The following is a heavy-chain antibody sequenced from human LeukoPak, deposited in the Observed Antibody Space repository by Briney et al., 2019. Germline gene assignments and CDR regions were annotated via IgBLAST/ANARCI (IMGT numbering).Heavy chain of an antibody. V-gene: IGHV1-69*05. CDR3: ARGGTYQTYYDFWSGYYHNWFDP. Sequence: ASVKVSCKASGGTFSSYAISWVRQAPGQGLEWMGRIIPIFGTANYAQKFQGRVTINTDESTSTAYMELSSLRSEDTAVYYCARGGTYQTYYDFWSGYYHNWFDPWGQGTLVTVSS. D-gene: IGHD3-3*01. CDR2: IIPIFGTA. CDR1: GGTFSSYA. J-gene: IGHJ5*02.